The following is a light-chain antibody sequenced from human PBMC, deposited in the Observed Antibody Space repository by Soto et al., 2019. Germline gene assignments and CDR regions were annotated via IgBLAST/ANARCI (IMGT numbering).Light chain of an antibody. CDR3: NSYTTTTTYV. CDR2: GVS. Sequence: QSALTQPASVSGSPGQSITISCTGSSSDVGAYNRVSWYQQHPGKAPKLIIYGVSNRPSGISDRFSGSKSGSTASLTISALQPEDEADYYCNSYTTTTTYVFGTGTKLTVL. J-gene: IGLJ1*01. V-gene: IGLV2-14*03. CDR1: SSDVGAYNR.